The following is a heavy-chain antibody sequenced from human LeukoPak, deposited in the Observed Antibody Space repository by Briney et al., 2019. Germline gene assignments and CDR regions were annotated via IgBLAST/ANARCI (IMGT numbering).Heavy chain of an antibody. V-gene: IGHV4-30-2*01. CDR1: GGSISSGGFY. J-gene: IGHJ3*02. Sequence: PSETLSLTCTVSGGSISSGGFYWSWIRQPPGKGLELIGYIYHSGSTYYNPSLKSRVTISVDRSKNQFSLKLSSVTAAGTAVYYCARGVDAFDIWGQGTMVTVSS. CDR3: ARGVDAFDI. CDR2: IYHSGST.